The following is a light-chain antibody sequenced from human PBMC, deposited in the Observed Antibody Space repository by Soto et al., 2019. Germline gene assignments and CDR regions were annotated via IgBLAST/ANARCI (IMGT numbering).Light chain of an antibody. CDR2: DAS. CDR1: QTVSSY. J-gene: IGKJ2*01. CDR3: QQYGSSPRT. Sequence: EIVLTQSPATLSLSPGERATLSCRASQTVSSYLLWYQQKPGQAPRLLIYDASNRASGTPARFSGSGSGTDFTLTISRLEPEDFAVYYCQQYGSSPRTFGQGTKLEIK. V-gene: IGKV3-20*01.